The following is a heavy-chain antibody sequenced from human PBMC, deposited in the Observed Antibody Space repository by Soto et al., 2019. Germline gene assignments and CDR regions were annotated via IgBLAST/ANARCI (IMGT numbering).Heavy chain of an antibody. CDR3: ASFDGTLVRGGRSSPYEMDV. V-gene: IGHV1-69*01. J-gene: IGHJ6*02. CDR2: IIPTFGTG. D-gene: IGHD3-10*01. Sequence: QVLLVQSGPEVKKPGSSVKVSCKASGCTFNNYAINWVRQAPGKGLEWMGGIIPTFGTGNHAQKFQGRVTITADESTTTAYMELNSLRSEDTAIYYCASFDGTLVRGGRSSPYEMDVLGQGTTVIVSS. CDR1: GCTFNNYA.